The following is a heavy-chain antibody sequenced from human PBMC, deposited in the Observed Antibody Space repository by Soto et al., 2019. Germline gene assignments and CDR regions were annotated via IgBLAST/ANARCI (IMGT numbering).Heavy chain of an antibody. V-gene: IGHV1-69*13. CDR1: GCTFSSYA. J-gene: IGHJ6*02. CDR2: IIPIFGTA. Sequence: SVKVSCKASGCTFSSYAISCVRQAPGQVLEWMGGIIPIFGTANYAQKFQGRVTITADESTSTAYMELSSLRSEDTAVYYCARSLSTSFLYGMDVWGQGTTVTVSS. CDR3: ARSLSTSFLYGMDV. D-gene: IGHD2-2*01.